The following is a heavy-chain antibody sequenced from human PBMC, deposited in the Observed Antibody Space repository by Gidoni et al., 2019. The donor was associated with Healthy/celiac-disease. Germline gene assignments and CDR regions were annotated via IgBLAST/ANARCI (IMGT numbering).Heavy chain of an antibody. J-gene: IGHJ4*02. D-gene: IGHD5-12*01. Sequence: QVQLQQWGAGLLKPSETLSLTYAVYGGSFSGYYWSWIRQPPGKGLEWIGEINHSGSTNYNPSLKSRVTISVDTSKNQFSLKLSSVTAADTAVYYCARGRVRWLKPDEPYYFDYWGQGTLVTVSS. V-gene: IGHV4-34*01. CDR3: ARGRVRWLKPDEPYYFDY. CDR1: GGSFSGYY. CDR2: INHSGST.